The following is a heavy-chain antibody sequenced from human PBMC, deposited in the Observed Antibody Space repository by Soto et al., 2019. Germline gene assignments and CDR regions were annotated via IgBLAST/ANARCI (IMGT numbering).Heavy chain of an antibody. D-gene: IGHD2-2*01. CDR1: GFTFSSYA. V-gene: IGHV3-30-3*01. J-gene: IGHJ4*02. CDR2: ISYDGSNK. Sequence: QVQLVESGGGVVQPGRSLRLSCAASGFTFSSYAMHWVRQAPGKGLEWVAVISYDGSNKYYADSVKGRFTISRDNSKNTLYLQMNSLRAEDTAVYYCARPTSALVDPYYFDYWGQGTLVTVSS. CDR3: ARPTSALVDPYYFDY.